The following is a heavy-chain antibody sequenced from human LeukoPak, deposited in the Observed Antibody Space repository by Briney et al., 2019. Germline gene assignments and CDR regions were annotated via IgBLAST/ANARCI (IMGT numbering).Heavy chain of an antibody. Sequence: SVKVSCKASGGTFSSYAISWVRQAPGQGLEWMGGIIPIFGTANYAQKFQGRVTITADKSTGTAYMEPSSLRSDDTAVYYCARVWGVVVPAADYWGQGTLVTVSS. CDR1: GGTFSSYA. CDR2: IIPIFGTA. D-gene: IGHD2-2*01. V-gene: IGHV1-69*06. CDR3: ARVWGVVVPAADY. J-gene: IGHJ4*02.